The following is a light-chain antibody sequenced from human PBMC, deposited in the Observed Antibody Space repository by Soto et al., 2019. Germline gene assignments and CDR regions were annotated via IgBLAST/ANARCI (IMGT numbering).Light chain of an antibody. Sequence: EIVLTQSPGALSLSPGERATLSCRATESVVSSYLAWYQLKPGQAPRLLIYDASSRATGIPDRFSGSGSGTDFTLTITRLEPEDFAVYYCQQYVTSSPRTFGQGTKVDIK. CDR1: ESVVSSY. V-gene: IGKV3-20*01. J-gene: IGKJ1*01. CDR2: DAS. CDR3: QQYVTSSPRT.